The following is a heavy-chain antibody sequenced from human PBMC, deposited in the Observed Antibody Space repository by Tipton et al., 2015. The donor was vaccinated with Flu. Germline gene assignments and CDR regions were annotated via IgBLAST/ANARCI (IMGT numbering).Heavy chain of an antibody. CDR3: ASDYYDSSVNGWFDP. V-gene: IGHV4-39*07. J-gene: IGHJ5*02. D-gene: IGHD3-22*01. Sequence: TLSLTCTVSGGSISCSSYYWGWIRQPPGKGLEWIGSIYYSGLTYYNPSLKSRVAISVDTSTNQFSLKLSSVTAADTAVYYCASDYYDSSVNGWFDPWGQGTLVTVSS. CDR2: IYYSGLT. CDR1: GGSISCSSYY.